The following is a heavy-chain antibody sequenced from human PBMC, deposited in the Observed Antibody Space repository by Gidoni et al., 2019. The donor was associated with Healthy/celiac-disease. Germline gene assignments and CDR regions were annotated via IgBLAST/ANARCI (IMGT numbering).Heavy chain of an antibody. CDR2: IWYDGSNK. J-gene: IGHJ4*02. D-gene: IGHD3-22*01. V-gene: IGHV3-33*01. Sequence: GLEWVAVIWYDGSNKYYADSVKGRFTISRDNSKNTLYLQMNSLRAEDTAVYYCARDRGETDYYDSSGPIDYWGQGTLVTVSS. CDR3: ARDRGETDYYDSSGPIDY.